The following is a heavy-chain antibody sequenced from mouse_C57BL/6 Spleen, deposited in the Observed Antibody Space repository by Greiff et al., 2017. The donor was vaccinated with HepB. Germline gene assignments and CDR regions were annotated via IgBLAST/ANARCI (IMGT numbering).Heavy chain of an antibody. D-gene: IGHD1-1*01. Sequence: EVQLKESGPGLVKPSQSLSLTCSVTGYSITSGYYWNWIRQFPGNKLEWMGYISYDGSNNYNPSLKNRISITRDTSKNQFFLKLNSVTTEDTATYYCASPTITTGPYAMDYWGQGTSVTGSS. V-gene: IGHV3-6*01. J-gene: IGHJ4*01. CDR3: ASPTITTGPYAMDY. CDR1: GYSITSGYY. CDR2: ISYDGSN.